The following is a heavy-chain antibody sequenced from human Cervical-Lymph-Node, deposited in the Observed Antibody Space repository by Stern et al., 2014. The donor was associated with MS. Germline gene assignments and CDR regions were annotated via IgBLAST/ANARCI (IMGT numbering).Heavy chain of an antibody. CDR1: GGSISSGSDY. CDR2: IHASGSA. CDR3: ASGYRIFDY. V-gene: IGHV4-61*02. D-gene: IGHD5-18*01. J-gene: IGHJ4*02. Sequence: DQLVGSGPGLVKPSQTLSLTCTVSGGSISSGSDYWSWIRQPVGKGLEWMGRIHASGSAFYTPSLKSRVTISTDTSMNQFSLELNSATAADTAIYYCASGYRIFDYWGQGILVTVSS.